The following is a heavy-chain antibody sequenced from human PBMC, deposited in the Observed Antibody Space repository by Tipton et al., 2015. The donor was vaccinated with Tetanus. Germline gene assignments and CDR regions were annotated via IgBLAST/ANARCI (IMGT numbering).Heavy chain of an antibody. CDR1: GGSVRSGDYQ. CDR2: THHSGNT. Sequence: LRLSCTVSGGSVRSGDYQWNWLRQPPGKGLEWIGYTHHSGNTNYNPSLSGRVTTSVDTSKNQFSLKMSSVTAADTAVYYCARWGDASGSTNLYAFDIWGQGTMVSVSS. D-gene: IGHD3-10*01. J-gene: IGHJ3*02. CDR3: ARWGDASGSTNLYAFDI. V-gene: IGHV4-61*08.